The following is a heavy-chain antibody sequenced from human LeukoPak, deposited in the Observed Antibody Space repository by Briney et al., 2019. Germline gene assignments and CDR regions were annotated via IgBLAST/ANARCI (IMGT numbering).Heavy chain of an antibody. CDR3: ARERFRGYSGYLVY. Sequence: SGTLSLTCAVSGDSITSDKWWTWVRQPPGKGLEWIGEINHSGSTNYNPSLKSRVTISVDTSKNQFSLKLSSVTAADTAVYYCARERFRGYSGYLVYWGQGTLVTVSS. CDR2: INHSGST. CDR1: GDSITSDKW. V-gene: IGHV4-4*02. J-gene: IGHJ4*02. D-gene: IGHD5-12*01.